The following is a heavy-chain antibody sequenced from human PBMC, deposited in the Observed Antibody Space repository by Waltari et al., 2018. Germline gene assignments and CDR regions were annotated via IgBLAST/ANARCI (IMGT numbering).Heavy chain of an antibody. V-gene: IGHV5-51*01. CDR3: ARGIAVGGVYWYFDL. CDR1: GYTSSSYW. Sequence: EVQLVQSGAEVKKPGESLKISCKGSGYTSSSYWIAWVRQVPGKGLEWMGMIDPRESDTRYSPSLQGQVTISADKSISTAYLHWSSLKASDTAMYYCARGIAVGGVYWYFDLWGRGTLVTVSS. J-gene: IGHJ2*01. D-gene: IGHD2-8*02. CDR2: IDPRESDT.